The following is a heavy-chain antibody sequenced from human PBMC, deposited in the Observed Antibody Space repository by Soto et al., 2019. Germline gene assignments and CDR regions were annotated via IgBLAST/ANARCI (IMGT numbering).Heavy chain of an antibody. V-gene: IGHV4-34*01. Sequence: SETLSLTCAVYGGSFSGYYWSWIRQPPGKGLEWIGEINHSGSTNYNPSLKSRVTISVDTSKNQFSLKLSSVTAADTAVYYCARIAARSGYGMDVWGKGPRSPSPQ. CDR1: GGSFSGYY. J-gene: IGHJ6*04. D-gene: IGHD6-6*01. CDR2: INHSGST. CDR3: ARIAARSGYGMDV.